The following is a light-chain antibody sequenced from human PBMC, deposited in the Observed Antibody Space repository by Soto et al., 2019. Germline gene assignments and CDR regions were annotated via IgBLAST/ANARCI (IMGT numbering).Light chain of an antibody. V-gene: IGLV1-40*01. CDR3: SSYTTTSTLV. CDR2: GTN. J-gene: IGLJ3*02. CDR1: RSNIGAGYD. Sequence: QSVLTQPPSVSGAPGQRVTISCTGSRSNIGAGYDVHWYQQLPGTAPKLLIYGTNNRPSGVPDRFSGSKSGMSASLAITGLQAADEANYYCSSYTTTSTLVFGGGTQLTVL.